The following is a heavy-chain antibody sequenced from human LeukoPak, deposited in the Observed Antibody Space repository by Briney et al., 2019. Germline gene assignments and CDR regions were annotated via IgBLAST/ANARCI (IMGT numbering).Heavy chain of an antibody. CDR2: IIPIFGTA. J-gene: IGHJ3*02. CDR3: ARAYDILTGYSPDAFDI. V-gene: IGHV1-69*13. D-gene: IGHD3-9*01. CDR1: GGTFSSYA. Sequence: GASVKVSCKASGGTFSSYAISWVRQAPGQGLEWMGGIIPIFGTANYAQKFQGRVTITADESTSTAYMELSSLRSEDIFVFKRARAYDILTGYSPDAFDIWGQGTMVTVSS.